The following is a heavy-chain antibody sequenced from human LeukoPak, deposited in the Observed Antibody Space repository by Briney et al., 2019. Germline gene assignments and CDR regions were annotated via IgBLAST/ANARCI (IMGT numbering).Heavy chain of an antibody. V-gene: IGHV1-2*02. CDR1: GYTITGYY. CDR3: ARPYLRRRLYFDY. D-gene: IGHD3-16*01. CDR2: INPNSGGT. J-gene: IGHJ4*02. Sequence: ASVKVSCKASGYTITGYYMHWVRQAPGQGLEWMGWINPNSGGTNYAQKFQGRVTMTGDTSISTANMELSRLRPDATAVYYCARPYLRRRLYFDYWGQGTLVTVSS.